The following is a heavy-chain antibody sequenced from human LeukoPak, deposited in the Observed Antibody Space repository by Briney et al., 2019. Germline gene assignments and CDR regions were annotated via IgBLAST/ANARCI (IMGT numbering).Heavy chain of an antibody. CDR1: GGSISSYY. CDR2: IYTSGST. D-gene: IGHD1-26*01. Sequence: PSETLSLTCTVSGGSISSYYWSWIRQPAGKGLEWIGRIYTSGSTNYNPSLKSRVTMSVDTSKNQFSLKLSSVTAADTAVYYCARGEWELRGSWFDPWGQGTLVTVSS. CDR3: ARGEWELRGSWFDP. V-gene: IGHV4-4*07. J-gene: IGHJ5*02.